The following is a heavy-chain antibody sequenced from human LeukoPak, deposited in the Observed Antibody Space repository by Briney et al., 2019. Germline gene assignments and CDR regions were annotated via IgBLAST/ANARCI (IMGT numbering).Heavy chain of an antibody. Sequence: GGTLRLSCAASGFTFSSYGMSWVRQAPGKGLEWVSAISGSGGSTYYADSVKGRFTISRDNSKNTLYLQMNSLRAEDTAVYYCAKEGRLDYDILTGYHRAYYFDYWGQGTLVTVSS. CDR3: AKEGRLDYDILTGYHRAYYFDY. J-gene: IGHJ4*02. D-gene: IGHD3-9*01. V-gene: IGHV3-23*01. CDR2: ISGSGGST. CDR1: GFTFSSYG.